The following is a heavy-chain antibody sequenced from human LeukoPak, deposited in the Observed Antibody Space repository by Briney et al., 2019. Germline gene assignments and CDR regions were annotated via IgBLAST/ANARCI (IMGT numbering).Heavy chain of an antibody. Sequence: GGSLRLSCAASGFTFSDYALGWVRQAPGRGLEWVATLSGSGAGTYYSDSVQGRFTITRDNSKRTLFLQMNSLRAEDTAFYYCAKAELGVDTFFDYWGQGTLVTVSS. CDR2: LSGSGAGT. V-gene: IGHV3-23*01. D-gene: IGHD3-3*01. CDR3: AKAELGVDTFFDY. CDR1: GFTFSDYA. J-gene: IGHJ4*02.